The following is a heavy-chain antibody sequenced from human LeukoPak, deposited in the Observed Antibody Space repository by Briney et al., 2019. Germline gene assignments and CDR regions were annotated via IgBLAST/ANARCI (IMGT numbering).Heavy chain of an antibody. CDR3: ARDLRGSSCYDY. D-gene: IGHD2-2*01. V-gene: IGHV4-59*01. J-gene: IGHJ4*02. CDR2: IYYSGST. CDR1: GGSLSSYY. Sequence: PSETLSLTCTVSGGSLSSYYWSWIRQPPGKGLEWIGYIYYSGSTSYNPSLKSRVTISVDTSKNQFSLKLTSVTAADTALYYCARDLRGSSCYDYLGQGTLVTVSS.